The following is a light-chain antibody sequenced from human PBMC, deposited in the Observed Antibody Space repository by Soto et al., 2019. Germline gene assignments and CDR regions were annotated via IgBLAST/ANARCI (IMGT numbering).Light chain of an antibody. Sequence: IQMTQSHATLSASVGDRVSITCRASQSIGAWLAWYQQKPGKAPNLLIYDASSLESGVPSRFSGSGSGTEFTLTINSLQPDDFGTFYCQHYSTYSLTFGPGTKVDIK. CDR3: QHYSTYSLT. CDR2: DAS. J-gene: IGKJ3*01. V-gene: IGKV1-5*01. CDR1: QSIGAW.